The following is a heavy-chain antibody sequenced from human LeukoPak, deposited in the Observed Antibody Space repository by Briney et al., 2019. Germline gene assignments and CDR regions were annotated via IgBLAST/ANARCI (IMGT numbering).Heavy chain of an antibody. CDR1: GFTFSSYS. CDR2: ISSSSTI. CDR3: ARDDGSSYYYYGMDV. V-gene: IGHV3-48*01. Sequence: GGSLRLSCAASGFTFSSYSMNWVRQAPGKGLEWVSYISSSSTIYYADSVKGRFTISRDNAKNSLYLQMNSLRAEDTAVYYCARDDGSSYYYYGMDVWGQGTTVTVSS. D-gene: IGHD2/OR15-2a*01. J-gene: IGHJ6*02.